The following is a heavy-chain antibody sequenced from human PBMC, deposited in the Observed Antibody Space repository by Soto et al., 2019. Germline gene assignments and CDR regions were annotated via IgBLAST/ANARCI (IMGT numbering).Heavy chain of an antibody. CDR2: INHSGST. CDR3: ARLPYSSSWYKGWFDP. D-gene: IGHD6-13*01. CDR1: GGSFSGYY. Sequence: SETLSLTCAVYGGSFSGYYWSWIRQPPGKGLEWIGEINHSGSTNYNPSLKSRVTISVDTSKNQFSLKLSSVTAADTAVYYCARLPYSSSWYKGWFDPWGQGTLVTVSS. V-gene: IGHV4-34*01. J-gene: IGHJ5*02.